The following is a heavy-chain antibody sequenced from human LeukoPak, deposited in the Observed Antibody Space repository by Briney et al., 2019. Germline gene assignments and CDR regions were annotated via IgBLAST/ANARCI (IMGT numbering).Heavy chain of an antibody. CDR1: GFTFDDYA. D-gene: IGHD3-22*01. V-gene: IGHV3-9*01. CDR3: AKDRALYYYDSSGYYS. CDR2: ISWNSGSI. Sequence: PGGSLRLSCAASGFTFDDYAMHWVRHAPGKGLEWVSGISWNSGSIGYADSVKGRFTISRDNAKNSLYLQMNSLRAEDTALYYCAKDRALYYYDSSGYYSWGQGTLVTVSS. J-gene: IGHJ4*02.